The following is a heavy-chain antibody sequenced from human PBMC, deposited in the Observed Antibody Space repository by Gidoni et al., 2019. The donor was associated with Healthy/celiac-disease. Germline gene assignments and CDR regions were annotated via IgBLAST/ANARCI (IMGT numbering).Heavy chain of an antibody. CDR1: GGSFSGYY. Sequence: QVQLQQWGAGLLKPSDTLSLTCAVYGGSFSGYYWSLIRQPPGKGLEWIGEINHSGSTNYNPSLKSRVTISVDTPKNQFSLKLSSVTAADTAVYYCARGIGGRSSSWYRYWGQGTLVTVSS. V-gene: IGHV4-34*01. D-gene: IGHD6-13*01. CDR2: INHSGST. CDR3: ARGIGGRSSSWYRY. J-gene: IGHJ4*02.